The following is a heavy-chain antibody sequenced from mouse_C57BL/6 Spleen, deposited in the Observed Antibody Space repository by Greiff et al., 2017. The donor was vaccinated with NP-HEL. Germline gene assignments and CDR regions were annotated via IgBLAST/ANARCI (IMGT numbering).Heavy chain of an antibody. Sequence: QVQLQQPGAELVKPGASVKLSCKASGYTFTSYWMQWVKQRPGQGLEWIGEIDPSDSYTNYNQKFKGKATLTVDTSSSTAYMQLSSLTSEDSAVYYGARYREGFDYWGQGTTLTVST. V-gene: IGHV1-50*01. J-gene: IGHJ2*01. CDR3: ARYREGFDY. CDR2: IDPSDSYT. CDR1: GYTFTSYW.